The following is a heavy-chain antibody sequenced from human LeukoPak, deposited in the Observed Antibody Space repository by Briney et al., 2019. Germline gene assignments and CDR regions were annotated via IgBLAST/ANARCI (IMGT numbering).Heavy chain of an antibody. CDR2: IYYSGST. J-gene: IGHJ3*02. V-gene: IGHV4-39*01. CDR1: GGSFSSSSYY. D-gene: IGHD3-9*01. CDR3: ASATVLLRYFDWLLSLGAFDI. Sequence: SETLSLTCTVSGGSFSSSSYYWGWIRQPPGEGLEWIGSIYYSGSTYYNPSLKSRVTISLDTSKNQFSLKLSSVTAADTAVYYCASATVLLRYFDWLLSLGAFDIWGQGTMVTVSS.